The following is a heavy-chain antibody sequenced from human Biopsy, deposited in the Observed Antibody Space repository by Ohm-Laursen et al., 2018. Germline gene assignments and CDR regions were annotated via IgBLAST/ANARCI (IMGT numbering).Heavy chain of an antibody. D-gene: IGHD1-26*01. V-gene: IGHV1-69*15. CDR2: VIPVFGTT. CDR1: GGDFTTYA. Sequence: SSVKVSCKSSGGDFTTYAIGWVRQAPGQGLEWMGKVIPVFGTTDYAQNFQGRLTLTADESTSTVYMDLTGLRSDDTGIYYCARYASYSGNYGHFDYWGQGTLVTVSS. J-gene: IGHJ4*02. CDR3: ARYASYSGNYGHFDY.